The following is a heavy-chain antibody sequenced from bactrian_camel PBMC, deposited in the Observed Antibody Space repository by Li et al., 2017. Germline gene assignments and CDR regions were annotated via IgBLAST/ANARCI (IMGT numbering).Heavy chain of an antibody. D-gene: IGHD6*01. J-gene: IGHJ6*01. Sequence: HVQLVESGGGSVQPGGSLRLSGTAFGDFYSLGVVGWFRQAPWKEREGIGAVCVRGGSTYMSDSVKGRFTISQDNAKNTVYLQMNSLKPEDTAMYYCSACGSWLFGGYWGQGTQVTVS. V-gene: IGHV3S54*01. CDR1: GDFYSLGV. CDR2: VCVRGGST. CDR3: SACGSWLFGGY.